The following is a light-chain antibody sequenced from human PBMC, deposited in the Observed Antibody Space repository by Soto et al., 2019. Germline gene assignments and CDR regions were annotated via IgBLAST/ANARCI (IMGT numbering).Light chain of an antibody. V-gene: IGLV1-40*01. CDR1: SSNIGAGYD. Sequence: QSALAQPPSVSGAPGQRVTISCTGSSSNIGAGYDVHWYQQLPGAAPILLIYGNTNRPSGVPDRFSGSNSGTSASLAITGLQAEDEADYYCQSYDSRLSGFYVFGTGTKVNVL. CDR2: GNT. J-gene: IGLJ1*01. CDR3: QSYDSRLSGFYV.